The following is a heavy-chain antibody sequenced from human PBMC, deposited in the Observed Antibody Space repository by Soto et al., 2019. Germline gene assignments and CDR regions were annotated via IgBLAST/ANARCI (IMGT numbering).Heavy chain of an antibody. Sequence: ASVKVSCKASGYTFTNYGISWVRQAPGQGPQWMGWVSCYNGDTKYAQPLQGRVTMTTDTSTSTAYMELMSLRSDDTAVYYCARGGSTWSAEYYQHWGQGTLVTVSS. J-gene: IGHJ1*01. D-gene: IGHD6-13*01. CDR3: ARGGSTWSAEYYQH. CDR2: VSCYNGDT. V-gene: IGHV1-18*01. CDR1: GYTFTNYG.